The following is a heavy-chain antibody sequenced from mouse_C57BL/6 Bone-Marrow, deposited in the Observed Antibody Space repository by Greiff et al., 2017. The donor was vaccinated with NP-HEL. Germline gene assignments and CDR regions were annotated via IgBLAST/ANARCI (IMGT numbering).Heavy chain of an antibody. CDR1: GYTFTSYW. CDR2: IHPSDSAT. CDR3: AIPITTVVPFDY. J-gene: IGHJ2*01. V-gene: IGHV1-74*01. D-gene: IGHD1-1*01. Sequence: VQLQQPGAELVKPGASVKVSCKASGYTFTSYWMHWVKQRPGQGLEWIGRIHPSDSATNYNQKFKGKATLTVDKSSSTAYMQLSSLTSEDSAVYYCAIPITTVVPFDYWGQGTTLTVSS.